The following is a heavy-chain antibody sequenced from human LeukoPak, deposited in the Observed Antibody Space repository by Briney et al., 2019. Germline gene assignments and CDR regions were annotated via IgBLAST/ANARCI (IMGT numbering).Heavy chain of an antibody. Sequence: GGSLRLSCAASGFTFSSYAMSWVRQAPGKGLEWVSAISGSGGSTYYADSVKGWFTISRDNSKNTLYLQMNSLRAEDTAVYYCARGAHKRDDYGGFFDYWGQKTLVTVSS. CDR1: GFTFSSYA. CDR2: ISGSGGST. J-gene: IGHJ4*02. D-gene: IGHD4-23*01. CDR3: ARGAHKRDDYGGFFDY. V-gene: IGHV3-23*01.